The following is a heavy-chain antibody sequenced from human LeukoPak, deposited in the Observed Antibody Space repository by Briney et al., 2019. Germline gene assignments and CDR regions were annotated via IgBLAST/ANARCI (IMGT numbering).Heavy chain of an antibody. Sequence: PGGSLRLSCAASGFTFSSYAMSWVRQAPGKGLEWVSGISDSGVRTHYADSVKGRFTTSRDNSKNTLYLQMNSLRAEDTAVYHCASGSYYEDYFDYWGQGILVTVSS. CDR1: GFTFSSYA. V-gene: IGHV3-23*01. CDR3: ASGSYYEDYFDY. J-gene: IGHJ4*02. D-gene: IGHD1-26*01. CDR2: ISDSGVRT.